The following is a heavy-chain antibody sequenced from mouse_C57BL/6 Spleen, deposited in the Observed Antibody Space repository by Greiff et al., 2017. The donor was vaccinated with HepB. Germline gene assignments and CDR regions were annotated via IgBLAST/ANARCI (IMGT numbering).Heavy chain of an antibody. Sequence: VQLQQSGPELVKPGASVKISCKASGYSFTDYNMNWVKQSNGKSLEWIGVINPNYGTTSYNQKFKGKATLTVDQSSSTAYMQLNSLTSEDSAVYYCARLGITTVVATGDYFDYWGQGTTLTVSS. CDR2: INPNYGTT. D-gene: IGHD1-1*01. CDR1: GYSFTDYN. J-gene: IGHJ2*01. CDR3: ARLGITTVVATGDYFDY. V-gene: IGHV1-39*01.